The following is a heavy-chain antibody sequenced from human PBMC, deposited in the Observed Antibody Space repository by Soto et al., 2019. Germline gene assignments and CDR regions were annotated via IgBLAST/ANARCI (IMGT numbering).Heavy chain of an antibody. J-gene: IGHJ5*02. D-gene: IGHD6-6*01. Sequence: SETLSLTCAVSGGPISSNNWWSWVRRPPGKRLKWIGEIYHSGSTNYNQTLKSRDTISVDTSKNQFSLKLSSVTTADMAVYYCARVDWIKADRPGSWFDPWDQGTMVTVSS. V-gene: IGHV4-4*02. CDR1: GGPISSNNW. CDR2: IYHSGST. CDR3: ARVDWIKADRPGSWFDP.